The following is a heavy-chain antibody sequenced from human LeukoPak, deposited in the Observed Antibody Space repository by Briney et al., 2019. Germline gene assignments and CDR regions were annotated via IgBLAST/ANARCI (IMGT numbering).Heavy chain of an antibody. CDR3: ARGSPNFDY. CDR2: ISYDGSNK. V-gene: IGHV3-30*04. CDR1: GFTFSSYA. J-gene: IGHJ4*02. Sequence: GGSLRLSCAASGFTFSSYAMHWVRQAPGKGLEWVAVISYDGSNKYYADSVEGRFTISRDNSKNTLYLQMNSLRAEDTAVYYCARGSPNFDYWGQGTLVTVSS.